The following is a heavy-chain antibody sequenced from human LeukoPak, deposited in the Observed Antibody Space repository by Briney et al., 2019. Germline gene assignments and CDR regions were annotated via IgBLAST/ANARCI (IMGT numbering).Heavy chain of an antibody. D-gene: IGHD3-16*01. V-gene: IGHV3-23*01. CDR1: GFTFSSYA. CDR2: ISGIGGST. CDR3: AKDLLGGGSSDY. J-gene: IGHJ4*02. Sequence: GGSLRLSCAASGFTFSSYAMSWVRQAPGKGLEWVSAISGIGGSTYYADSVKGRFTISRDNSKNTLYLQMNSLRAEDTAVYYCAKDLLGGGSSDYWGQGTLVTVSS.